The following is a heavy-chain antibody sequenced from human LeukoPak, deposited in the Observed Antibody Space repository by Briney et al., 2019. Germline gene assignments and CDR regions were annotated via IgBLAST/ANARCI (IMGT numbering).Heavy chain of an antibody. CDR1: GGTFSSYA. D-gene: IGHD3-9*01. V-gene: IGHV1-69*13. CDR2: IIPIFGTA. CDR3: ARAPVGDGYHILTGYPPFYYFDY. Sequence: SVKVSCKASGGTFSSYAISWVRQAPGQGLEWMGGIIPIFGTANYAQKFQGRVTITADESTSTAYMELSSLRSEDTAVYYCARAPVGDGYHILTGYPPFYYFDYWGQGTLVTVSS. J-gene: IGHJ4*02.